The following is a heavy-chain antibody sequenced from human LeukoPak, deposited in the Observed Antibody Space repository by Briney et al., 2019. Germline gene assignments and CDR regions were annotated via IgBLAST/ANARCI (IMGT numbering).Heavy chain of an antibody. CDR2: ISYDGSNK. J-gene: IGHJ4*02. Sequence: PGRSLRLSCAASGFTFSSYAMHWVRQAPGKGLEWVAVISYDGSNKYYADSVKGRFTISRENSKNTLYLQMNSMRAEDTAVYYCARGGYSDGYLYYFYYWGQGTLVTVSS. CDR1: GFTFSSYA. D-gene: IGHD5-18*01. CDR3: ARGGYSDGYLYYFYY. V-gene: IGHV3-30*04.